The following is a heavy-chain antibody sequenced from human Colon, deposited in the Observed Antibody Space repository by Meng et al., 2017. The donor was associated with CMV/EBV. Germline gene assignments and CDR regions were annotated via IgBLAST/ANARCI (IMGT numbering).Heavy chain of an antibody. J-gene: IGHJ6*02. CDR2: IYPGDSDT. CDR1: GYSFTSYW. CDR3: ARHGVERCSSTSCCHYGMDV. V-gene: IGHV5-51*01. D-gene: IGHD2-2*01. Sequence: GESLKISCKGSGYSFTSYWIGWVRQMPGKGLEWMGIIYPGDSDTRYSPSFQGQVTISADKSISTAYLQWSSLKASDTAMYYCARHGVERCSSTSCCHYGMDVWGQGTTVTVSS.